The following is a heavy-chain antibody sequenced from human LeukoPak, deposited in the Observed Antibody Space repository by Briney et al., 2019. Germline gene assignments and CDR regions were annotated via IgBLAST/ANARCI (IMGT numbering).Heavy chain of an antibody. D-gene: IGHD2-21*02. CDR1: GYTFTSYG. V-gene: IGHV1-18*01. J-gene: IGHJ6*02. CDR2: ISAYNGNT. CDR3: ARGAYCGGDCYLYYYYGMDV. Sequence: ASVKVSCKASGYTFTSYGISWVRQAPGQGLEWMGWISAYNGNTNYAQKLQGRVTMTTDTSTSTAYMELRSLRSDNTAVYYCARGAYCGGDCYLYYYYGMDVWGQGTTVTVSS.